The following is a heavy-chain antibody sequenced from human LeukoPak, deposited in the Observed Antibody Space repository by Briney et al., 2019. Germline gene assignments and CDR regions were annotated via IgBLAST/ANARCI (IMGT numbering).Heavy chain of an antibody. D-gene: IGHD5-18*01. J-gene: IGHJ6*04. V-gene: IGHV1-69*13. CDR2: IIPIFGTA. Sequence: SVKVSCKASGGTFSSYAISWVRQAPGQGLEWMGGIIPIFGTANYAQKFQGRVTITADESTSTAYMELSSLRSEDMAVYYCARERGSYGYYYYGMDVWGKGTTVTVSS. CDR3: ARERGSYGYYYYGMDV. CDR1: GGTFSSYA.